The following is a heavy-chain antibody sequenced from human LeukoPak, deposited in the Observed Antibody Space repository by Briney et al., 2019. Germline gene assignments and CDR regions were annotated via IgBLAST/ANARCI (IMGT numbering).Heavy chain of an antibody. V-gene: IGHV3-30*04. CDR1: GFTFSSYA. D-gene: IGHD6-13*01. Sequence: PGGSLRLSCAASGFTFSSYAMHWVRQAPGKGLEWVAVISYDGSNKYYADSVKGRFTISRDNSKNTLYLQMNSLRAEDTAVYYCARGSAPWSQQLGPLDYWGQGTLVTVSS. CDR2: ISYDGSNK. CDR3: ARGSAPWSQQLGPLDY. J-gene: IGHJ4*02.